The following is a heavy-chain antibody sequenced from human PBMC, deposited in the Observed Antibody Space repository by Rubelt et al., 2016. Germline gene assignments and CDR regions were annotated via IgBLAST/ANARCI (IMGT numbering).Heavy chain of an antibody. Sequence: EVQLVESGGGLVKPGGSLRLSCGASGFTVTNKYMGWARRAPGKGLEWVSGISGSNGNTNYADSVKGRFTISRANSTNTLYLQVNSLRAEDTAVYYCAKDAHYTNSWYYFDYWGQGTLVTVSS. D-gene: IGHD6-13*01. CDR1: GFTVTNKY. CDR2: ISGSNGNT. V-gene: IGHV3-23*04. J-gene: IGHJ4*02. CDR3: AKDAHYTNSWYYFDY.